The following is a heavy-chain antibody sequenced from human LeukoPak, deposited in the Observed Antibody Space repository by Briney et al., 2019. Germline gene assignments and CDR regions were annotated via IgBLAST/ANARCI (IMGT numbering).Heavy chain of an antibody. V-gene: IGHV4-59*01. J-gene: IGHJ4*02. CDR1: GGSLHNYY. D-gene: IGHD3-16*01. CDR2: IDYSGST. Sequence: SETLSLTSTVSGGSLHNYYWSWIRQPPGKGLEWIGYIDYSGSTNYNPSLKSRVTISVDTSQNQFSLKLSSVTAADTAVYYCARDRALGSGKYCFDYRGQGTLVTVSS. CDR3: ARDRALGSGKYCFDY.